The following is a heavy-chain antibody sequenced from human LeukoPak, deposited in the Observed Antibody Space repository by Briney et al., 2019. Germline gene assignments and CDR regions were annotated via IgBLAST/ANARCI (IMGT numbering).Heavy chain of an antibody. CDR1: GYSFTTYW. Sequence: GESLKISCKGSGYSFTTYWITWVRQMPGKGLEWMGKIDASDSHTNYSPSFQGHVTISADKSISTAYLQWSSLQASDTAMYYCARMTLSRAGGDAFDVWGQGTIVTVSS. CDR3: ARMTLSRAGGDAFDV. D-gene: IGHD1-26*01. J-gene: IGHJ3*01. CDR2: IDASDSHT. V-gene: IGHV5-10-1*01.